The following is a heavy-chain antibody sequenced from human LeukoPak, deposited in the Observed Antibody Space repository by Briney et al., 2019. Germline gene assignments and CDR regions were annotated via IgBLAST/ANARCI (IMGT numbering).Heavy chain of an antibody. Sequence: GGSLILSCAASGFTLTTYAMTWVRQAPGKGLEWVAYITGTAGTIFYVDSVKGRFTISRDNARNSLYLQMNSLRAEDTAIYYCARGPSYFDYWGQGTLVTVSS. CDR1: GFTLTTYA. D-gene: IGHD3-16*01. V-gene: IGHV3-48*03. J-gene: IGHJ4*02. CDR2: ITGTAGTI. CDR3: ARGPSYFDY.